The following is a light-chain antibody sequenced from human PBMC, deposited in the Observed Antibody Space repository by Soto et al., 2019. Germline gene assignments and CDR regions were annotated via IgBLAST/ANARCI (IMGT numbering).Light chain of an antibody. CDR2: DVS. V-gene: IGLV2-14*01. CDR3: SSYRSRTLVV. J-gene: IGLJ2*01. CDR1: SSDVGGYNY. Sequence: QSVLTQPASVSGSPGQSITISCTGTSSDVGGYNYVSWYQQHPGKAPKLMIYDVSNRPSGVSSRFSGSKSGNTASLTISGLQAEDEADYYCSSYRSRTLVVFGGGTQLTVL.